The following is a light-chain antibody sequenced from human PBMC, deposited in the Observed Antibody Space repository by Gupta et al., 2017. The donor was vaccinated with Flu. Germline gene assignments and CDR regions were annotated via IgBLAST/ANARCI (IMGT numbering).Light chain of an antibody. J-gene: IGKJ2*01. CDR3: QQDNSYPYT. Sequence: PSTLSASVGDRVTITCRASQSISSWLAWYQQKPGKAPKVLIYKASILESGVPSRFSGSGSGTEFTLTISSLQPDDLATYYCQQDNSYPYTFSQGTKLEIK. CDR1: QSISSW. V-gene: IGKV1-5*03. CDR2: KAS.